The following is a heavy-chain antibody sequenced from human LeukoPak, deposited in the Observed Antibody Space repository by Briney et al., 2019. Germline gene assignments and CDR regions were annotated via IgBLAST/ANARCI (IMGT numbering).Heavy chain of an antibody. V-gene: IGHV4-59*11. CDR2: IYYSGST. CDR1: GGSISSHY. D-gene: IGHD3-16*01. Sequence: PSETLSLTCTVSGGSISSHYWSWIRQPPGKGLEWIGYIYYSGSTNYNPSLKSRVTISVDTSKNQFSLKLSSVTAADTAVYYCARNLAYYYYYYYMDVWGKGTTVTVSS. CDR3: ARNLAYYYYYYYMDV. J-gene: IGHJ6*03.